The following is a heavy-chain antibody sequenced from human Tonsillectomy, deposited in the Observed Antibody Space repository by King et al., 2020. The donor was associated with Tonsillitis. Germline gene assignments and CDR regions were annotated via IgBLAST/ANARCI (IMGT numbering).Heavy chain of an antibody. CDR1: GFTFSSYW. CDR3: TRVRTVGFDAFDI. CDR2: IKSDGSST. D-gene: IGHD1/OR15-1a*01. J-gene: IGHJ3*02. Sequence: VQLVESGGGLVQPGGSLRLSCAASGFTFSSYWMHWVRQAPGKGLVWASRIKSDGSSTSYADSVKGRFTISRDNAKNTLYLQMNSLRAEDTAVYFCTRVRTVGFDAFDIWGQGTMVTVSS. V-gene: IGHV3-74*02.